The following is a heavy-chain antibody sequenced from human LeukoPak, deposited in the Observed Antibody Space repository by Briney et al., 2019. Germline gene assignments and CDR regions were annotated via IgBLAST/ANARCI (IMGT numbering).Heavy chain of an antibody. Sequence: KPSGTLSLTCDVYGCSITQTHYWTWPRQPPGKGLDGFAHIILKGGTNSNPSVVPPFAISVATSENHLCLQATSVTAAATAVYYCAREGGSYRPPDCSGEGTLVTASS. J-gene: IGHJ4*02. V-gene: IGHV4-4*02. CDR1: GCSITQTHY. D-gene: IGHD3-16*02. CDR3: AREGGSYRPPDC. CDR2: IILKGGT.